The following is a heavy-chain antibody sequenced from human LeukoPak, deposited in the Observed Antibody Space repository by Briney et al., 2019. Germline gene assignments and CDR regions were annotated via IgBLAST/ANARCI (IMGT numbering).Heavy chain of an antibody. Sequence: SETLSLTCAVYGGSFSGYYWSWIRQPPGKGLEWIGEINHSGSTNYNPSLKSRVPISVDTSKNQFSLKLSSVTAADTAVYYCARGRGAARHYYYYYYMDVWGKGTTVTVSS. J-gene: IGHJ6*03. D-gene: IGHD6-6*01. CDR3: ARGRGAARHYYYYYYMDV. V-gene: IGHV4-34*01. CDR1: GGSFSGYY. CDR2: INHSGST.